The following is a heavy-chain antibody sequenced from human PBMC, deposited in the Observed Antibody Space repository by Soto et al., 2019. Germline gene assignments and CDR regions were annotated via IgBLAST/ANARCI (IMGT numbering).Heavy chain of an antibody. J-gene: IGHJ4*02. D-gene: IGHD6-19*01. V-gene: IGHV1-69*01. Sequence: QVQLVQSGAEVKNPGSSVKVSCKTSGGNFSSYAISWVRRAPGQGLEWMGGIIPLLGAIKYAQKFQDRLTISAYESMSTAYMELSRLRSEDTADYYCARERGTVAERTNYCDCWGQGTLVTVSS. CDR2: IIPLLGAI. CDR1: GGNFSSYA. CDR3: ARERGTVAERTNYCDC.